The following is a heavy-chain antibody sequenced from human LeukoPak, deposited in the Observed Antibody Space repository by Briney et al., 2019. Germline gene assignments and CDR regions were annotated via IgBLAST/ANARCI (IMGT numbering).Heavy chain of an antibody. Sequence: PGGSLRLSCTASGFTFSSYSINWVRQAPGKGLDWVSSISSSSSYIYYADSVKGRFTISRDNAKNSLYLQMNSLRAEDTAVYYCARAYCGGDCYTAASWGKGTLGTVSS. J-gene: IGHJ4*02. CDR1: GFTFSSYS. CDR3: ARAYCGGDCYTAAS. D-gene: IGHD2-21*02. CDR2: ISSSSSYI. V-gene: IGHV3-21*06.